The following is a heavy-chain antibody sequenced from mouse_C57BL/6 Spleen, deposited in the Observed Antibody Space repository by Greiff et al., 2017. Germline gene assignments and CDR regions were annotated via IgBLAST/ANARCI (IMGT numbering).Heavy chain of an antibody. J-gene: IGHJ2*01. CDR1: GYTFTSYW. CDR3: AKVDSSGSYYFDY. V-gene: IGHV1-61*01. CDR2: IYPSDSKT. D-gene: IGHD3-2*02. Sequence: QVQLQQPGAELVRPGSSVQLSCKASGYTFTSYWMDWVKQRPGQGLEWIGNIYPSDSKTHSNQQFKDKATLTVDKSSSTAYMQLSSLTSEDSAVYYCAKVDSSGSYYFDYWGQGTTLTVSS.